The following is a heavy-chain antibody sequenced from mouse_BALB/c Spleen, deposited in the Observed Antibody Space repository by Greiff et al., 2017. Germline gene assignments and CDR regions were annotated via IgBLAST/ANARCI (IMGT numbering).Heavy chain of an antibody. J-gene: IGHJ3*01. Sequence: EVQLQQSGPELVKPGASVKVSCKASGYAFTSYNMYWVKQSHGKSLEWIGYIDPYNGGTSYNQKFKGKATLTVDKSSSTAYMHLNSLTSEDSAVYYCARDSSGYGGWFAYWGQGTLVTVSA. V-gene: IGHV1S135*01. CDR1: GYAFTSYN. CDR2: IDPYNGGT. CDR3: ARDSSGYGGWFAY. D-gene: IGHD3-2*01.